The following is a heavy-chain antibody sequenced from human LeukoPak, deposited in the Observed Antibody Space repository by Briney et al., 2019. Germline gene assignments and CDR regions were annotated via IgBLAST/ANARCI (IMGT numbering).Heavy chain of an antibody. V-gene: IGHV3-23*01. J-gene: IGHJ4*02. CDR2: ISGSGGST. CDR1: GLTFSSYA. Sequence: GGSLRLSCAASGLTFSSYAMSWVRQAPGKGLEWVSAISGSGGSTYYADSVKGRFTISRDNSKNTLYLQMNSLRAEDTAVYYCAKDPSSSGWYGHDYWGQGTLVTVSS. CDR3: AKDPSSSGWYGHDY. D-gene: IGHD6-19*01.